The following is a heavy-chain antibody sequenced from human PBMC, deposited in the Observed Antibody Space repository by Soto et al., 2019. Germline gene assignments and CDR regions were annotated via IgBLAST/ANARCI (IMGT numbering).Heavy chain of an antibody. CDR1: GGSFSGYY. J-gene: IGHJ6*02. CDR2: INHSGST. D-gene: IGHD3-10*01. CDR3: ARAESGVGYYYYYGMDV. V-gene: IGHV4-34*01. Sequence: SETLSLTCAVYGGSFSGYYWSWIRQPPGKGLEWIGEINHSGSTNHNPSLKSRVTISVDTSKNQFSLKLSSVTAADTAVYYCARAESGVGYYYYYGMDVWGQGTTVT.